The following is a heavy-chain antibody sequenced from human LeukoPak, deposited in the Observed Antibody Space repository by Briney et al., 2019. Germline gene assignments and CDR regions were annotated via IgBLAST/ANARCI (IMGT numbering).Heavy chain of an antibody. CDR2: IFYSGSA. CDR3: ARHGDRGGGFDY. D-gene: IGHD3-10*01. Sequence: PSETLSLTCPVSGGSISSSSDYWGWIRQPPGKGLAWIGSIFYSGSAYYNPSLKSRVTISVDTSKNQFSLKLSSVTAADTAVYYCARHGDRGGGFDYWGQGTLVTVSS. J-gene: IGHJ4*02. CDR1: GGSISSSSDY. V-gene: IGHV4-39*01.